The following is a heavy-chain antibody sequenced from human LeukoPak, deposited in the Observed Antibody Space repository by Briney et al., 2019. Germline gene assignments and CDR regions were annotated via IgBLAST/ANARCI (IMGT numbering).Heavy chain of an antibody. V-gene: IGHV3-30-3*01. D-gene: IGHD5-24*01. CDR2: ISYDGSNK. CDR3: ARAPEIYFDY. J-gene: IGHJ4*02. Sequence: PGGSLRLSCAASGFTFSSYAMHWVRQAPGKGLEWVAVISYDGSNKCYADSVKGRFTISRDNAKNSLYLQMNSLRAEDTAVYYCARAPEIYFDYWGQGTLVTVSS. CDR1: GFTFSSYA.